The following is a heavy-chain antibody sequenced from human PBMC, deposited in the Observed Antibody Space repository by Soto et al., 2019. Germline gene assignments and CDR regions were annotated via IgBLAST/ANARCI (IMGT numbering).Heavy chain of an antibody. Sequence: PGGSLRLSCAASGFTFSSYAMSWVRQAPGKGLEWVSAISGSGGSTYYADSVKGRFTISRDNSKNTLYLQMNSLRAEDTAVYYCAKFQYDFWSGYYGYWGQGTLVTVSS. J-gene: IGHJ4*02. D-gene: IGHD3-3*01. CDR3: AKFQYDFWSGYYGY. CDR2: ISGSGGST. CDR1: GFTFSSYA. V-gene: IGHV3-23*01.